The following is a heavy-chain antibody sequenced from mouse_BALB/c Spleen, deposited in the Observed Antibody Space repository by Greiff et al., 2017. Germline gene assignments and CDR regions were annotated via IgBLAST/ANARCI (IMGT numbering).Heavy chain of an antibody. J-gene: IGHJ1*01. CDR3: ARNEYFDV. CDR1: GFSLTSYG. CDR2: IWSGGST. V-gene: IGHV2-2*02. Sequence: VQRVESGPGLVQPSQSLSITCTVSGFSLTSYGVHWVRQSPGKGLEWLGVIWSGGSTDYNAAFISRLSISKDNSKSQVFFKMNSLQANDTAIYYCARNEYFDVWGAGTTVTVSS.